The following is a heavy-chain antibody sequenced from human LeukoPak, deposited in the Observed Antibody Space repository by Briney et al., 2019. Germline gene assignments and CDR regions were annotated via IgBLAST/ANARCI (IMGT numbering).Heavy chain of an antibody. CDR3: ATAPPGCGGACAFDS. CDR2: IYYSGST. Sequence: SAETLSLTCTVPGGYIRSHYGGSLRPPPGKGLERTGSIYYSGSTNYNPSLKRRVTISGDTSKNQFSLNLISVAAADTAVYYCATAPPGCGGACAFDSWGQGTLVTVSS. V-gene: IGHV4-59*11. D-gene: IGHD2-21*02. J-gene: IGHJ4*02. CDR1: GGYIRSHY.